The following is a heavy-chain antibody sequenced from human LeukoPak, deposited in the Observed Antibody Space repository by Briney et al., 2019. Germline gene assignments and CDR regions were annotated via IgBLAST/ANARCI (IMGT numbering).Heavy chain of an antibody. D-gene: IGHD6-19*01. CDR1: GFTFSIYG. V-gene: IGHV3-30*03. CDR3: ATGQAVADYFQHYFMDV. CDR2: ISYDGSNK. J-gene: IGHJ6*03. Sequence: PGGSLRLSCAASGFTFSIYGMHWVRQAPGKGLEWVAVISYDGSNKYYAASVKGRLTISRDNARNSLSLRMDSLRVEDTAIYYCATGQAVADYFQHYFMDVWGKGTTVTVSS.